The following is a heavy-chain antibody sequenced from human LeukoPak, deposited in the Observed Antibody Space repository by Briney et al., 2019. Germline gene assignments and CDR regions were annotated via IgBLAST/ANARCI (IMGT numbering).Heavy chain of an antibody. J-gene: IGHJ3*02. Sequence: PGGSLRLSCAASGFTFSTYAMSWVRQAPGKGLEWVSAIGFGGGSTYYADSVKGRFTISRDNSKNTLYLQMNSLRAGDTAIYYCAKALPSGWLHDAFDIWGQGTMVTVSS. CDR3: AKALPSGWLHDAFDI. CDR2: IGFGGGST. CDR1: GFTFSTYA. D-gene: IGHD6-19*01. V-gene: IGHV3-23*01.